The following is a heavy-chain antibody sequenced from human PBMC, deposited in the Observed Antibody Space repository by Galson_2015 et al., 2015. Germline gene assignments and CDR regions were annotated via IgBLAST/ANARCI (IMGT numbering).Heavy chain of an antibody. CDR1: GCTFPSYG. Sequence: QSGAEVKKPGASVTVSFKASGCTFPSYGISWVRQAPGQGLEWMGWISGYNGNTNYAQKYQGRVTMTTDTSTSTVYMELRSLRSDDTAVYYCARRGDSYSSRWYPCDYWGQGTLVTVSS. CDR3: ARRGDSYSSRWYPCDY. J-gene: IGHJ4*02. D-gene: IGHD6-13*01. CDR2: ISGYNGNT. V-gene: IGHV1-18*01.